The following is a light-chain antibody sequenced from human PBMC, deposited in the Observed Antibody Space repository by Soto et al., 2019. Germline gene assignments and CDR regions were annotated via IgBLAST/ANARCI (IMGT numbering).Light chain of an antibody. CDR1: SSDVGGYNY. V-gene: IGLV2-14*01. Sequence: QSALTKPASVSGSPGQSIAISCTGTSSDVGGYNYVSWYQQHPGKNPNLMIYDVSNRPSGVSNRFSGSKSGNTAYLTISGLQAEDEVDYYCSLYASSSTVVFGGGTKLTVL. J-gene: IGLJ3*02. CDR3: SLYASSSTVV. CDR2: DVS.